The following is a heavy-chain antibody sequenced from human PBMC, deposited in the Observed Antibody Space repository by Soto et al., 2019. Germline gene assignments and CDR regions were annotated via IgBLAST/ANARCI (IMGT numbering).Heavy chain of an antibody. CDR2: ISHDGTNK. Sequence: QVRLVESGGGLVQPGGSLRLSCKASGFSFSSNAMYWFRNPPGRGLGGVAVISHDGTNKHYADSGKGRVTVSRDNSNHPLDLQLNRLRGADTAMYYCARDMYSSDYFVKWFEPWGQGTLVTVSS. V-gene: IGHV3-30-3*01. D-gene: IGHD6-19*01. J-gene: IGHJ5*02. CDR1: GFSFSSNA. CDR3: ARDMYSSDYFVKWFEP.